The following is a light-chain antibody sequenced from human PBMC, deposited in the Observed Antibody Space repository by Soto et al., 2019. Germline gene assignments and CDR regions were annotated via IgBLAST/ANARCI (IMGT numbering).Light chain of an antibody. V-gene: IGKV3-20*01. CDR1: QSVSSN. Sequence: EIVMTQSPATLSVSPGERATLSCRASQSVSSNLAWYQQKPGQAPRLLIYGASSRATGIPDRFSGSGSGTDFTLTISRLEPEDFAVYYCQQYVNSPYTFGQGTKLEIK. CDR3: QQYVNSPYT. CDR2: GAS. J-gene: IGKJ2*01.